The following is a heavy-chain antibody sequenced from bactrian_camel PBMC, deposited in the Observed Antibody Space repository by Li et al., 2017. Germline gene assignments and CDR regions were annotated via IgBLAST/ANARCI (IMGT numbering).Heavy chain of an antibody. D-gene: IGHD3*01. CDR3: AAGPNCDEKYVE. CDR2: IRTGYPFT. CDR1: LYTYSTYNC. Sequence: HVQLVESGGGSVQAGGSLRLSCQASLYTYSTYNCLAWFRQAPGKEREGVASIRTGYPFTSDYHASVEGRFTLSHDLAMRTVTLQMNSLKPEDTAIYYCAAGPNCDEKYVEWGQGTQVTVS. V-gene: IGHV3S63*01. J-gene: IGHJ4*01.